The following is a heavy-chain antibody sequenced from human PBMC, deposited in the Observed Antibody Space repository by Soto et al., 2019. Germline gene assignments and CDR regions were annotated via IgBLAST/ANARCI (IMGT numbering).Heavy chain of an antibody. J-gene: IGHJ6*03. Sequence: GGSLRLSCAASGFTFSSYSMNWVRQAPGKGLEWVSYISSSSSTIYYADSVKGRFTISRDNAKSSLYLQMNSLRAEDTAVYYCARDTAARPHWYYYYYMDVWGKGTTVTVSS. D-gene: IGHD6-6*01. CDR2: ISSSSSTI. CDR1: GFTFSSYS. V-gene: IGHV3-48*01. CDR3: ARDTAARPHWYYYYYMDV.